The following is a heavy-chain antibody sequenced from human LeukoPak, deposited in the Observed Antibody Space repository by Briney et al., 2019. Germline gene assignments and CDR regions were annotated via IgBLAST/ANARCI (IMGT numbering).Heavy chain of an antibody. CDR2: INHSGST. J-gene: IGHJ6*03. CDR3: ARRARISMVRGVPWAGYYMDV. Sequence: PSETPSLTCAVYGGSFSGYYWSWIRQPPGKGLEWIGEINHSGSTNYNPSLKSRVTISVDTSKNQFSLKLSSVTAADTAVYYCARRARISMVRGVPWAGYYMDVWGKGTTVTISS. V-gene: IGHV4-34*01. D-gene: IGHD3-10*01. CDR1: GGSFSGYY.